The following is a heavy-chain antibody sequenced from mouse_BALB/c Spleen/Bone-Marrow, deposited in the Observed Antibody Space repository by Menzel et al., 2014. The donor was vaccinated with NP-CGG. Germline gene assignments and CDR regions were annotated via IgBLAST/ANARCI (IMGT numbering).Heavy chain of an antibody. V-gene: IGHV5-6-3*01. CDR3: ARGDDYVSWFAY. J-gene: IGHJ3*01. CDR1: GFTFSNYG. CDR2: INTNGGEI. Sequence: EVQGVESGGGSVQPGGSLKLSCAASGFTFSNYGMSWVRQTPDKRLEFVATINTNGGEIYYPDSVKGRFTISRDNAKNTLYLQMRSLKSEDTAMYYCARGDDYVSWFAYWGQGTLVTVSA. D-gene: IGHD2-4*01.